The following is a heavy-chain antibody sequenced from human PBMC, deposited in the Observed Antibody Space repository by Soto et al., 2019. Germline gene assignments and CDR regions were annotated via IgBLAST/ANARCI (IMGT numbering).Heavy chain of an antibody. Sequence: ASVKVSCKVSGYTLTELSMHWVRQAPGKGLEWMGGFDPEDGETIYAQKFQGRVTMTEDTSTDTAYMELSSLRSEDTAVYYCATDQSGQWAYYFDYWGQGTLVTVSS. D-gene: IGHD6-25*01. CDR3: ATDQSGQWAYYFDY. CDR2: FDPEDGET. V-gene: IGHV1-24*01. CDR1: GYTLTELS. J-gene: IGHJ4*02.